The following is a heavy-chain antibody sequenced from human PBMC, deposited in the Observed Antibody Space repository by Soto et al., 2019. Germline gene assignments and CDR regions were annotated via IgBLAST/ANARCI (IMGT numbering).Heavy chain of an antibody. CDR1: GGSISSGGYY. D-gene: IGHD6-13*01. CDR2: IYYSGST. Sequence: QVQLQESGPGLVKPSQTLSLTCTVSGGSISSGGYYWSWIRQHPGKGLEWIGYIYYSGSTYYNPSLTTRVIISGDTSKNQFSLKLSSVTAADTAVYYCASGIAAAGKAEYFQHWVQGTLVTVSS. CDR3: ASGIAAAGKAEYFQH. J-gene: IGHJ1*01. V-gene: IGHV4-31*03.